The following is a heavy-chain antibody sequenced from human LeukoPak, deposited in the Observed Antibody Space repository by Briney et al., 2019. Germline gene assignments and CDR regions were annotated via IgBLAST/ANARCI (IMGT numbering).Heavy chain of an antibody. Sequence: SETLSLTCTVSGGSISSGDYYWSWIRQPPGKGLEWIGYIYYSGSTYYNPSLKSRVTISVDTSKNQFSLKLSSVTAADTAVYCCARAPANYYDSSGLDYWGQGTLVTVSS. D-gene: IGHD3-22*01. J-gene: IGHJ4*02. V-gene: IGHV4-30-4*01. CDR3: ARAPANYYDSSGLDY. CDR1: GGSISSGDYY. CDR2: IYYSGST.